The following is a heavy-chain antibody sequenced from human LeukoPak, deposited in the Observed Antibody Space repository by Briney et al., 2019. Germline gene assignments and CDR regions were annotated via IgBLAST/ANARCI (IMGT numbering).Heavy chain of an antibody. CDR3: ASAPPYYYYGMDV. CDR1: GGSFSGYY. Sequence: SETLSLTCAVYGGSFSGYYWSWIRQPPGKGLEWIGEINHSGSTNYNPSLKSRVTISVDTSKNQFSLKLSSVTAGDTAVYYCASAPPYYYYGMDVWGQGTTVTVSS. J-gene: IGHJ6*02. V-gene: IGHV4-34*01. CDR2: INHSGST.